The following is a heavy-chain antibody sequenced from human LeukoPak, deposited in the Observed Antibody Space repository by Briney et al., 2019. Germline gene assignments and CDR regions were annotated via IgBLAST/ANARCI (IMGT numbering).Heavy chain of an antibody. CDR1: GYTFTSYD. D-gene: IGHD5-18*01. CDR3: ARGIWIQLLNYYYYGMDV. J-gene: IGHJ6*02. CDR2: MNPNTGNT. Sequence: ASVKVSCKASGYTFTSYDINWVRQATGQGLEWMGWMNPNTGNTGYAQKFQGRVTMTRNTSISTAYMELSSLRSEDTAVYYCARGIWIQLLNYYYYGMDVWGQGTTVTVSS. V-gene: IGHV1-8*01.